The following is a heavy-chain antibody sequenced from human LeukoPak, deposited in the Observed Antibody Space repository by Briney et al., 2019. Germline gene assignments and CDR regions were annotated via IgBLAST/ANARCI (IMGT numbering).Heavy chain of an antibody. CDR3: AKGGSSGWKDYFDY. V-gene: IGHV3-33*06. J-gene: IGHJ4*02. CDR1: GFTFSSYG. CDR2: IWYDGSNK. Sequence: DPGGSLRLSCAASGFTFSSYGMHWVRQAPGKGLEWVAVIWYDGSNKYYADSVKGRFTISRDNSKNTLYLQMNSLRAEDTGVYYCAKGGSSGWKDYFDYWGQGTLVTVSS. D-gene: IGHD6-19*01.